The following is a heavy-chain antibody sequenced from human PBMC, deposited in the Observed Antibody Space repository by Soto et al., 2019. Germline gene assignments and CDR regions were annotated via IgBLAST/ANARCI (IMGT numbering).Heavy chain of an antibody. CDR2: IYNDGRT. D-gene: IGHD3-16*01. Sequence: EVQLVESGGGLVQPGGSLRLSCAASGFTVSTNYMNWVRQAPGEGLEWVAIIYNDGRTDYAGFVKDRFSITRDNYNNMLYLQMENLRAEDTTVYYCARIGGGVASWGQGTMVTVSS. J-gene: IGHJ3*01. V-gene: IGHV3-66*01. CDR3: ARIGGGVAS. CDR1: GFTVSTNY.